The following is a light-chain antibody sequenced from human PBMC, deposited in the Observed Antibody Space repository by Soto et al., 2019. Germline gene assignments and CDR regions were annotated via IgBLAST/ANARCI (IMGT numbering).Light chain of an antibody. CDR2: DAS. CDR3: QQRTNWPIT. V-gene: IGKV3-11*01. CDR1: QSVSSS. Sequence: EIVLTQSPATLSLSPEERATLSCRASQSVSSSLAWYQQKPGQAPRVLIYDASNRATGIPARFSGSGSGTDFTLTISSLEPKDFAVYYCQQRTNWPITFGQGTRLEIK. J-gene: IGKJ5*01.